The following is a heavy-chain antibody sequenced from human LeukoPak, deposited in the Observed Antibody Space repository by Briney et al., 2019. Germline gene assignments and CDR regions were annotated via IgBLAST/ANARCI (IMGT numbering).Heavy chain of an antibody. D-gene: IGHD5-18*01. J-gene: IGHJ3*02. CDR1: GFTFSSYT. CDR2: ISGSGGST. CDR3: AKGLARPVTPDAFDI. Sequence: GGSLRLSCAASGFTFSSYTMSWVRQAPGKGLEWVSAISGSGGSTYYADSVKGRFTISRDNSKNTLYLQMNSLRAEDTAVYYCAKGLARPVTPDAFDIWGQGTMVTVSS. V-gene: IGHV3-23*01.